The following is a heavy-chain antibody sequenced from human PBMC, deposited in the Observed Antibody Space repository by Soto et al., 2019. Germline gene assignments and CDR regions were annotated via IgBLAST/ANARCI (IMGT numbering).Heavy chain of an antibody. CDR2: ISAYNGNT. V-gene: IGHV1-18*01. CDR3: VRELDDFWSGYRLSALDF. J-gene: IGHJ3*01. Sequence: NAPRVTITCKSICSAHHSAKQGLELMGWISAYNGNTNYAQKLQGRVTMTTDTSTSTAYMELRSLRSDDTAVYYCVRELDDFWSGYRLSALDFLGQGTMVTVS. D-gene: IGHD3-3*01. CDR1: RVTITCKS.